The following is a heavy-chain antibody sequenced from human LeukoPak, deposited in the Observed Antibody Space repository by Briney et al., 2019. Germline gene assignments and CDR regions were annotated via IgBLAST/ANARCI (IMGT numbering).Heavy chain of an antibody. CDR1: GGSISSSSYY. V-gene: IGHV4-39*01. D-gene: IGHD3-3*01. CDR3: ARVQYDFWSGSTYYFDY. J-gene: IGHJ4*02. CDR2: IYYSGST. Sequence: SETLSLTCTVSGGSISSSSYYWGWIRQPPGKGLEWIGSIYYSGSTYYNPSLKSRVTISVDTSKNQFSLKLSSVTAADTAVYYCARVQYDFWSGSTYYFDYWGQGTLVTVSS.